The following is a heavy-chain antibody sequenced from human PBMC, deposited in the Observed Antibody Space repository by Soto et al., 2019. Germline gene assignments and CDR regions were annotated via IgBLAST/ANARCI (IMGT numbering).Heavy chain of an antibody. J-gene: IGHJ4*02. CDR2: IYHSGTT. V-gene: IGHV4-4*02. CDR1: GASISDNC. CDR3: ARHVAVPRTRGFDY. Sequence: QVQLQESGPGLVKPSGTLSLTCAVSGASISDNCWSWFRQPPGKGLEWIGEIYHSGTTTYNPSLKSRVIISVDKSASQISLTLNSVTAADTAIYYCARHVAVPRTRGFDYGGQGTPVTVSS. D-gene: IGHD2-15*01.